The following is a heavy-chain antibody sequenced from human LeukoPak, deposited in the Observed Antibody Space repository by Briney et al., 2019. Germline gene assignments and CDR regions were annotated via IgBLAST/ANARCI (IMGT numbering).Heavy chain of an antibody. CDR2: ISYDGSNK. J-gene: IGHJ4*02. CDR1: GFTFSSYA. D-gene: IGHD4-23*01. CDR3: ARDLSRWYFDY. V-gene: IGHV3-33*08. Sequence: PGGSLRLSCAASGFTFSSYAMHWVRQAPGKGLEWVAVISYDGSNKYYADSVKGRFTISRDNFKNTLYLQMNSLRAEDTAVYYCARDLSRWYFDYWGQGTLVTVSS.